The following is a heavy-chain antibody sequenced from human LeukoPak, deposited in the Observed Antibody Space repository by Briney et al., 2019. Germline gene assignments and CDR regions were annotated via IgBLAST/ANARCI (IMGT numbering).Heavy chain of an antibody. D-gene: IGHD6-19*01. Sequence: PGGSLRLSCAASGFTFSSYAMGWVRQAPGKGLEWVSAISGSGGSTYYADSVKGRFTISRDNSKNTLYLQMNSLRAEDTAVYYCAKGEYSSGWYRWQYYFDYWGQGTLVTVSS. CDR2: ISGSGGST. CDR1: GFTFSSYA. CDR3: AKGEYSSGWYRWQYYFDY. V-gene: IGHV3-23*01. J-gene: IGHJ4*02.